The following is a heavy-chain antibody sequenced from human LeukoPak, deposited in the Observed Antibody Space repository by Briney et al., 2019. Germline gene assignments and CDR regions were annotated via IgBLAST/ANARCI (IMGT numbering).Heavy chain of an antibody. CDR3: ARDYGDYFGSLFDY. Sequence: AGGSLRLSCAASGFTFSSYAMSWVRQAPGKGLEWVSAISGSGGSTYYADSVKGRFTISRDNSKNTLYLQMNSLRAEDTAVYYCARDYGDYFGSLFDYWGQGTLVTVSS. CDR2: ISGSGGST. D-gene: IGHD4-17*01. CDR1: GFTFSSYA. J-gene: IGHJ4*02. V-gene: IGHV3-23*01.